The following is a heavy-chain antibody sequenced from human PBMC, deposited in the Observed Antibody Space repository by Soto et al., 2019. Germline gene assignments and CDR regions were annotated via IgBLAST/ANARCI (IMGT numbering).Heavy chain of an antibody. CDR2: IYSGGYT. CDR3: ATHPGGGGY. CDR1: GFTVSNNY. J-gene: IGHJ4*02. Sequence: EVQLVESGGGLIQPGGSLRLSCAVSGFTVSNNYMSWVRQAPGKGLEGVSVIYSGGYTAYGDSVKGRFTISRDNSKNPIYLQMKTRGARDTAFYSWATHPGGGGYWGQGTLVTVSS. D-gene: IGHD3-10*01. V-gene: IGHV3-53*01.